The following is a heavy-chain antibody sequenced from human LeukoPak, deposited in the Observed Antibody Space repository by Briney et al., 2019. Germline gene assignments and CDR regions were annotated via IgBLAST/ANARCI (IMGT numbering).Heavy chain of an antibody. CDR1: GFTFSSYW. CDR3: ARGTFNPLYLVGADAFDI. J-gene: IGHJ3*02. V-gene: IGHV3-21*01. CDR2: ISHTGSYI. D-gene: IGHD1-26*01. Sequence: GGSLRLSCAASGFTFSSYWMSWVRQAPGKGLEWVSSISHTGSYIYYADSMRGRFTTSRDNAKNSLYLHMDSLRAEDTAVYYCARGTFNPLYLVGADAFDIWGQGTMVTVSS.